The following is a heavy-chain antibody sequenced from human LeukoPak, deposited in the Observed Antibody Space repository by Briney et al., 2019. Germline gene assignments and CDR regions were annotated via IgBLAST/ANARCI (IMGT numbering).Heavy chain of an antibody. CDR1: GASMSSYY. CDR2: IYTDGST. J-gene: IGHJ5*02. Sequence: PSETLSLTCTVSGASMSSYYWSWIRQSAGKGLEWIGRIYTDGSTNYSPSLKSRVTMSVDTSKKQFSLKLNFVTAADTAVYYCAKSRDSSGYRNNWFDPWGQGTLVTVSS. CDR3: AKSRDSSGYRNNWFDP. D-gene: IGHD3-22*01. V-gene: IGHV4-4*07.